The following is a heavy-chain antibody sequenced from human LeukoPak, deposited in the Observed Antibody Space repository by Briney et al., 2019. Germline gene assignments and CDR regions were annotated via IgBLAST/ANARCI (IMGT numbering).Heavy chain of an antibody. J-gene: IGHJ6*02. V-gene: IGHV3-21*01. CDR2: ISSSSSSYI. D-gene: IGHD5-12*01. Sequence: PGGSLRLSCAASGFTFSSYSMNWVRQAPGKGLEWVSSISSSSSSYIYYADSVKGRFTISRDNAKNSLYLQMNSLRAEDTAVYYCARDFFVDDPIVATISYYYYYGMDVWGQGTTVTVSS. CDR1: GFTFSSYS. CDR3: ARDFFVDDPIVATISYYYYYGMDV.